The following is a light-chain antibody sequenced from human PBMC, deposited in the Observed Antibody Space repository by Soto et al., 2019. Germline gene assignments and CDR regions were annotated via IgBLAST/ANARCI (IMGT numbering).Light chain of an antibody. V-gene: IGKV3-20*01. CDR1: QSVSSSY. CDR2: GAS. CDR3: QQYSSSPLLT. J-gene: IGKJ4*01. Sequence: EVVLTQSPGTLSLSPGERATLSCRASQSVSSSYLAWYQQKPGQAPRLLIYGASSRAPGIPDRFSGSGSGTDFTLSISRLEPEDFAVYYCQQYSSSPLLTFGGGTKV.